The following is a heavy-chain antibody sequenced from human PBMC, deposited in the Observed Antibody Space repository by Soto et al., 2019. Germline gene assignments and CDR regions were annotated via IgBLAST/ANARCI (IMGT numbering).Heavy chain of an antibody. Sequence: EVQLVESGEGLVQPGGSLRLSCATSGFILSDCAMNWVRQAPGKGLEWVSYISSSSSVIDYADSVKGRFTVSRDNARNSLYLPMNSLRAEDTAVYYCARDLSWGSNWYYYMDVWGKGTTVTVSS. CDR1: GFILSDCA. D-gene: IGHD7-27*01. J-gene: IGHJ6*03. CDR2: ISSSSSVI. CDR3: ARDLSWGSNWYYYMDV. V-gene: IGHV3-48*01.